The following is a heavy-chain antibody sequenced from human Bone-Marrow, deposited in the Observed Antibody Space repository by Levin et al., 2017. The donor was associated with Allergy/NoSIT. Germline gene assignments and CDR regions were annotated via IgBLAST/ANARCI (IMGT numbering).Heavy chain of an antibody. Sequence: RAGGSLRLSCAASGFAFNTYGMHWVRQAPGTGLEWVAVIWFDGTNIDYLDSVKGRFTISRDDSKNTLYLQMDSLRAEDSGVYYCARDHGDYEVFDYWGQGTLVTVSS. CDR3: ARDHGDYEVFDY. CDR1: GFAFNTYG. J-gene: IGHJ4*02. CDR2: IWFDGTNI. V-gene: IGHV3-33*01. D-gene: IGHD4-17*01.